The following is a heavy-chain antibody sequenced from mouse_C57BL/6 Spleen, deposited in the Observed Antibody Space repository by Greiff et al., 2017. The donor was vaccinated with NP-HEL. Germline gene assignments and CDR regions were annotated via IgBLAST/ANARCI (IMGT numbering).Heavy chain of an antibody. J-gene: IGHJ4*01. D-gene: IGHD2-4*01. CDR3: ARNDYDGGDAMDD. Sequence: VQLVESDAELVKPGASVKISCKVSGYTFTDHTIHWMKQRPEQGLEWIGYIYPRDGSTKYNEKFKGKATLTADKSSSTAYMQLNSLTSEDSAVYFCARNDYDGGDAMDDWGQGTSVTVSS. V-gene: IGHV1-78*01. CDR2: IYPRDGST. CDR1: GYTFTDHT.